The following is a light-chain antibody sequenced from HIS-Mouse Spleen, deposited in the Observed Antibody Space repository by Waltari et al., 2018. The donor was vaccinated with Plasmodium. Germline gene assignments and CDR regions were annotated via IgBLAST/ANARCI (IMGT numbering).Light chain of an antibody. J-gene: IGLJ3*02. CDR2: EDS. CDR3: YSTDSSGNHRV. CDR1: ALPKKY. V-gene: IGLV3-10*01. Sequence: SYELTQPPSASVSPGQTARITCSGDALPKKYANWYQQKSGQAPVLVIYEDSKRPSGIPERFSGSSSGTMATLTISGPQVEDEADYYCYSTDSSGNHRVFGGGTKLTVL.